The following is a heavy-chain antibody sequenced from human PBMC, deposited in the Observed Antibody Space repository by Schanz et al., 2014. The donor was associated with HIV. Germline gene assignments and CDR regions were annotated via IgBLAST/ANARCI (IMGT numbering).Heavy chain of an antibody. V-gene: IGHV3-23*01. D-gene: IGHD3-22*01. Sequence: EVQLLESGGGLVQPGGSLRLSCAASGFTFKNYAMSWVRQAPGKGLECVSSIDNNGGRTYYADSVKGRFTISRDNSKNTLYLQMNSLRVEDTAVYYCARDLPNPYFDFSGPAGDYWGQGALVTVS. CDR3: ARDLPNPYFDFSGPAGDY. CDR1: GFTFKNYA. CDR2: IDNNGGRT. J-gene: IGHJ4*02.